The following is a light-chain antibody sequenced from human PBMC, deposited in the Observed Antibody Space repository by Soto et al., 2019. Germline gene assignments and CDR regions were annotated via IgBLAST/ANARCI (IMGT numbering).Light chain of an antibody. CDR2: KAS. J-gene: IGKJ1*01. CDR3: QHYNSYSEA. V-gene: IGKV1-5*03. Sequence: DFQITQEASTLSGTLGDRVRIXXXASQTISSRLAWYQQKPGKAPKLLIYKASTLKSGVPSRFSGSGSGTEFTLTISSLQPDDFATYYCQHYNSYSEAFGQGTKLDIK. CDR1: QTISSR.